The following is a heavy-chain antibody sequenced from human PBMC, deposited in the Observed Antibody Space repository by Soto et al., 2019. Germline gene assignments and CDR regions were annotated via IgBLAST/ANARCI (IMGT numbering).Heavy chain of an antibody. CDR3: AKETHSSGYGSYFDY. CDR1: GFTFSAYG. J-gene: IGHJ4*02. Sequence: GGSLRLSCAASGFTFSAYGMHWVRQAPGKGLEWVAAISKDGSTTYDVDSVKGRFTISRDSSKNTLYLKMKSLRTEDTAVYYCAKETHSSGYGSYFDYWGQGTLVSVSS. D-gene: IGHD3-22*01. CDR2: ISKDGSTT. V-gene: IGHV3-30*18.